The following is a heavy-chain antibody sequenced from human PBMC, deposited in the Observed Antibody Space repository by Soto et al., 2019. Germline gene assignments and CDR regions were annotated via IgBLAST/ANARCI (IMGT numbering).Heavy chain of an antibody. CDR1: GGSISSYY. D-gene: IGHD6-25*01. J-gene: IGHJ5*02. Sequence: SETLSLTCTVSGGSISSYYWSWIRQPPGKGLEWIGYIYYSGSTNYNPSLKSRVTISVDTSKNQFSLKLSSVTAADTAVYYCARRPLESGEFDPWGQGTLVTVSS. CDR2: IYYSGST. CDR3: ARRPLESGEFDP. V-gene: IGHV4-59*08.